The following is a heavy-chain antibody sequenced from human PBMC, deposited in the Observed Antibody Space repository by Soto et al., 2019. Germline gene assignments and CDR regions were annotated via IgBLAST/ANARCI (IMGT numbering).Heavy chain of an antibody. J-gene: IGHJ6*02. CDR1: GGSFSGYY. Sequence: SETLSLTCPVYGGSFSGYYWNWIRQPPGKGLEWIGEINHSGSTNYNPSLKSRVTISVDTSKNQFSLKLSSVTAADTAVYYCARVSGIYYYGMDVWGQGTTVTVSS. CDR2: INHSGST. V-gene: IGHV4-34*01. CDR3: ARVSGIYYYGMDV. D-gene: IGHD3-10*01.